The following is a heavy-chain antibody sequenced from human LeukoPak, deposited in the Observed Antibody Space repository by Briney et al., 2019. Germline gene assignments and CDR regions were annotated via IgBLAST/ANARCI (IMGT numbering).Heavy chain of an antibody. V-gene: IGHV4-38-2*02. J-gene: IGHJ5*02. CDR3: ARDSGPYSSSWYGNNWFDP. CDR2: IYHSGST. CDR1: GYSSSSGYY. D-gene: IGHD6-13*01. Sequence: SETLSLTCTVSGYSSSSGYYWGWIRQPPGKGLEWIGSIYHSGSTYYNPSLKSRVTISVDTSKNQFSLKLSSVTAADTAVYYCARDSGPYSSSWYGNNWFDPWGQGTLVTVSS.